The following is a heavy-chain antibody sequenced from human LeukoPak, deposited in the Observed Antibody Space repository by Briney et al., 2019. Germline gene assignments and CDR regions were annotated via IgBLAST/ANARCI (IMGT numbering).Heavy chain of an antibody. D-gene: IGHD6-13*01. CDR1: GFTFSSYW. V-gene: IGHV3-7*01. CDR2: IKQDGSEK. CDR3: ARDWAGAAAYDAFDI. Sequence: SGGSLRLTCAASGFTFSSYWMSWVGQAPGKGLEGVANIKQDGSEKYYVDSVKGRFTISRDNAKNSLYLQMNSLRAEDTAVYYCARDWAGAAAYDAFDIWGQGTMVTVSS. J-gene: IGHJ3*02.